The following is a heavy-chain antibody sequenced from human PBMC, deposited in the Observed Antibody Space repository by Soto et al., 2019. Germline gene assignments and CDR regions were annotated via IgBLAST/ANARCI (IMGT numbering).Heavy chain of an antibody. CDR3: AQSFNYDFWSGYSYYFDY. J-gene: IGHJ4*02. V-gene: IGHV3-21*01. CDR1: GFTFSSYS. Sequence: GGSLRLSCAASGFTFSSYSMNWVRQAPGKGLEWVSSISSSSSYIYYADSVKGRFTISRDNAKNSLYLQMNSLRAADTAVYYCAQSFNYDFWSGYSYYFDYWGQGTLVTVSS. CDR2: ISSSSSYI. D-gene: IGHD3-3*01.